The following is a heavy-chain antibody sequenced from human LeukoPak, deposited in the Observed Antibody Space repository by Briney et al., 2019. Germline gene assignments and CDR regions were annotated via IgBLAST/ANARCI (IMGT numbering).Heavy chain of an antibody. CDR3: ARVDVYYYDSSGYYAPDAFDI. J-gene: IGHJ3*02. CDR1: GGSFSGYY. V-gene: IGHV4-34*01. Sequence: SETLSLTCAVYGGSFSGYYWSWIRQPPGKGLEWIGEINHSGSTNYNPSLKSRVTISVDTSKNQFSLKLSSVTAADTAVYYCARVDVYYYDSSGYYAPDAFDIWGQGTMVTVSS. CDR2: INHSGST. D-gene: IGHD3-22*01.